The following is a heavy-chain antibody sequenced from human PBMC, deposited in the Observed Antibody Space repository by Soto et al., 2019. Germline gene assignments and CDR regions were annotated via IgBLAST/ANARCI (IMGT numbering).Heavy chain of an antibody. D-gene: IGHD3-3*01. CDR1: GFTFSSYG. CDR2: IWYDGSNK. Sequence: QVQLVESGGGVVQPGRSLRLSCAASGFTFSSYGMHWVRQAPGKGLEWVAVIWYDGSNKYYADSVKGRFTISRDNSKNTLYLQMNSLRAEDTAVYYCARDLRFLEWFDYWGQGTLVTVSS. V-gene: IGHV3-33*01. J-gene: IGHJ4*02. CDR3: ARDLRFLEWFDY.